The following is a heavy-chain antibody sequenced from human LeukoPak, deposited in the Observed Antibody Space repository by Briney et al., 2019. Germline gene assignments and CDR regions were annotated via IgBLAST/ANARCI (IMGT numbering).Heavy chain of an antibody. Sequence: GGSLRLSCAASGFTFSSYWMNWVRQTPGKGLDWVSSVSGSSTYIYYADSVKGRFTISRDNAKNSLYLQMNSLRAEDTAVYYCARALEPSIAVIDYWGQGTPVTVSS. CDR1: GFTFSSYW. CDR2: VSGSSTYI. CDR3: ARALEPSIAVIDY. J-gene: IGHJ4*02. V-gene: IGHV3-21*01. D-gene: IGHD6-19*01.